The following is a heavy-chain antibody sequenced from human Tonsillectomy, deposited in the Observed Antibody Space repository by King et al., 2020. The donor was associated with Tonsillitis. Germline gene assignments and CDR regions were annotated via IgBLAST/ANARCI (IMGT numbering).Heavy chain of an antibody. D-gene: IGHD2-15*01. CDR2: IRTKANSYAT. V-gene: IGHV3-73*01. CDR3: NRRGVVAAMGMDV. J-gene: IGHJ6*02. Sequence: VQLVESGGGLVQPGGSLKLSCAASGFTFSGSAMHWVRQASGKGLEWVGRIRTKANSYATVYAASVKGRFTISRNDSKNTAYLQMNSLKTEDTAVYYCNRRGVVAAMGMDVWGQGTTVTVSS. CDR1: GFTFSGSA.